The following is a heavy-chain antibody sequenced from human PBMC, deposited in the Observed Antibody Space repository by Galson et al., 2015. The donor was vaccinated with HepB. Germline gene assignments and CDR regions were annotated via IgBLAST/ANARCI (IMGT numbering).Heavy chain of an antibody. CDR1: GFTFSSYS. D-gene: IGHD4-17*01. Sequence: SLRLSCAASGFTFSSYSMNWVRQAPGKGLEWVSSISSSSSYIYYADSVKGRFTISRDHAKNSLYLQMNSLRAEDTAVYYCARVGLYGDYGLWGQGTLVTVSS. J-gene: IGHJ1*01. CDR2: ISSSSSYI. V-gene: IGHV3-21*01. CDR3: ARVGLYGDYGL.